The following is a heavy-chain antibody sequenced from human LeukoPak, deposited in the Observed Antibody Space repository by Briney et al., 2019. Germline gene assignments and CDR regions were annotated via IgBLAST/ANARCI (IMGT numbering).Heavy chain of an antibody. CDR3: ARGIAAPGGRWFDP. Sequence: ASVKVSCKTSGYTFTDYYIHWVRQAPGQGLEWMGWMNPNSGGTNYAQQFQGRVTMTRVTSISTAYMELTNLRSDDTAVYYCARGIAAPGGRWFDPWGQGTLVTVSS. D-gene: IGHD6-13*01. J-gene: IGHJ5*02. CDR2: MNPNSGGT. CDR1: GYTFTDYY. V-gene: IGHV1-2*02.